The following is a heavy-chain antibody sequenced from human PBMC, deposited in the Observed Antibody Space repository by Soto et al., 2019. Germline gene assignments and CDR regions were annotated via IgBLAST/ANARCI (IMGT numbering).Heavy chain of an antibody. Sequence: GASVKVSCKASGGTFSSYAISWVRQAPGQGLEWMGGIIPIFGTANYAQKFQGRVTITADKSTSTAYMELSSLRSEDTAVYYCARVGSKTNSLYYYYYGMDVWGQGTTVTVSS. CDR2: IIPIFGTA. V-gene: IGHV1-69*06. CDR3: ARVGSKTNSLYYYYYGMDV. CDR1: GGTFSSYA. J-gene: IGHJ6*02. D-gene: IGHD3-10*01.